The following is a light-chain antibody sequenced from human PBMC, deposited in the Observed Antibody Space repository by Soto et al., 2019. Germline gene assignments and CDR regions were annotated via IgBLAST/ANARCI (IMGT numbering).Light chain of an antibody. V-gene: IGKV3-15*01. CDR3: QQYNNWPRT. CDR1: QSVRNY. CDR2: GAS. Sequence: IVMTQSPATLSVSPGERATLSCRASQSVRNYLAWYQQRPGQAPRLLIFGASTRATDIPARFSGSGSGTEFTLTISSLRSEDFAASYCQQYNNWPRTFGQGTK. J-gene: IGKJ1*01.